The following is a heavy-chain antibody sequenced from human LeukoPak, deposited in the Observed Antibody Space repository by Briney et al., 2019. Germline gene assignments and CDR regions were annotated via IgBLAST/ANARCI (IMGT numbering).Heavy chain of an antibody. CDR1: GGSISSYY. D-gene: IGHD3-3*01. J-gene: IGHJ4*02. CDR3: ARDSDYDFWSGYPHFDY. V-gene: IGHV4-4*07. Sequence: PSETLSLTCTVSGGSISSYYWSWIRQPAGKGLEWIGRIYTSGSTNYNPSLKSRDTMSVDTSKNQFSLKLSSVTAADTAVYYCARDSDYDFWSGYPHFDYWGQGTLVTVSS. CDR2: IYTSGST.